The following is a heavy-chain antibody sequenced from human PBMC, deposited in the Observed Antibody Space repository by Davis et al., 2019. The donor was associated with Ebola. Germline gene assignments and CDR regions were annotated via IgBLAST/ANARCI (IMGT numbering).Heavy chain of an antibody. D-gene: IGHD6-19*01. J-gene: IGHJ6*02. CDR3: AKDGGAVAGKRIYYYYYGMDV. CDR1: GFTFSSYA. V-gene: IGHV3-23*01. CDR2: ISGSGGST. Sequence: PGGSLRLSCAASGFTFSSYAMSWVRQAPGKGLEWVSAISGSGGSTYYADSVKGRFTISRDNSKNTLYLQMNSLRAEDTAVYYCAKDGGAVAGKRIYYYYYGMDVWGQGTTVTVSS.